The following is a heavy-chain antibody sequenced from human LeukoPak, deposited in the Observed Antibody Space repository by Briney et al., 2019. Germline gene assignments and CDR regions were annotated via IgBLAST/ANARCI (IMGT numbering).Heavy chain of an antibody. D-gene: IGHD3-22*01. Sequence: PGGSLRLSCAASGFTFSSYEINWVRQAPGKGLEWVAVISYDGSNKYYADSVKGRFTISRDNSKNTLYLQMNSLRAEDTAVYYCARDTYYYDSSGPTAAYWGQGTLVTVSS. CDR3: ARDTYYYDSSGPTAAY. V-gene: IGHV3-30*04. CDR2: ISYDGSNK. CDR1: GFTFSSYE. J-gene: IGHJ4*02.